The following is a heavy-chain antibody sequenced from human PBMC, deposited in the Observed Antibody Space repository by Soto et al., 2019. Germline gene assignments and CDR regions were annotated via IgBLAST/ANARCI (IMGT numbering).Heavy chain of an antibody. J-gene: IGHJ3*02. CDR1: GFTFSSYA. Sequence: GGSLRLSCAASGFTFSSYAMHWGRQAPGKGLEWVAVISYDGSNKYYADSVKGRFTISRDNSKNTLYLQMNSLRAEDTAVYYCARDKYYYDSRDAFDIWGQGTMVTVS. CDR2: ISYDGSNK. V-gene: IGHV3-30-3*01. CDR3: ARDKYYYDSRDAFDI. D-gene: IGHD3-22*01.